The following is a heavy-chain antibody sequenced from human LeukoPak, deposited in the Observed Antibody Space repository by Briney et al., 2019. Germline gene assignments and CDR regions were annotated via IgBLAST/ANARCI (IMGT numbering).Heavy chain of an antibody. J-gene: IGHJ4*02. CDR2: IKQDGSEK. CDR1: GFTFSSYW. CDR3: AIQQWLASPIDY. D-gene: IGHD6-19*01. V-gene: IGHV3-7*01. Sequence: GGSLRLSCAASGFTFSSYWMSWVRQAPGKGLEWVANIKQDGSEKYYVDSVKGRFTISRDNAKNSLYLQMDSLRAEDTAVYYCAIQQWLASPIDYWGQGTLVTVSS.